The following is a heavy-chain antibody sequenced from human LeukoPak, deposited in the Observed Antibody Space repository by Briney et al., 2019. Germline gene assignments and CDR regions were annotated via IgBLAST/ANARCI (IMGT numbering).Heavy chain of an antibody. CDR2: ISAYNGNT. D-gene: IGHD4-17*01. CDR3: ARVTVTNWYFDL. CDR1: GHTFTGYY. J-gene: IGHJ2*01. V-gene: IGHV1-18*04. Sequence: GASVKVSCEASGHTFTGYYMHWVRQAPGQGLEWMGWISAYNGNTNYAQKLQGRVTMTTDTSTSTAYMELRSLRSDDTAVYYCARVTVTNWYFDLWGRGTLVTVSS.